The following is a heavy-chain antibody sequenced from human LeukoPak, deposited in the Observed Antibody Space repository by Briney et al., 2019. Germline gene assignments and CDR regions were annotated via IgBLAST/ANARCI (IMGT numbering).Heavy chain of an antibody. D-gene: IGHD4-17*01. CDR2: IYYSGST. Sequence: PSETLSLTCTVSGGSISSYYWSWIRQPPGKGLEWIGYIYYSGSTNYNPSLKSRVTISVDTSKNQFSLKLSSVTAADTAVYYCARSRTTVRRYYFDYWGQGTLVTVSS. V-gene: IGHV4-59*12. CDR1: GGSISSYY. J-gene: IGHJ4*02. CDR3: ARSRTTVRRYYFDY.